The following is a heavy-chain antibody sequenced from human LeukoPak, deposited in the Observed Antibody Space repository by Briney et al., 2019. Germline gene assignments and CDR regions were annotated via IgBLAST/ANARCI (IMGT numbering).Heavy chain of an antibody. Sequence: PGGSLRLSCAASGFTFSSYAMSWVRQAPGKGLEWFSAISGSGGSTYYADSVKGRFTISRDNSKNTLYLQMNSLRAEDTAVYYCAKPQSDYYGSGSHFDYWGQGTLVTVSS. CDR3: AKPQSDYYGSGSHFDY. D-gene: IGHD3-10*01. CDR1: GFTFSSYA. J-gene: IGHJ4*02. V-gene: IGHV3-23*01. CDR2: ISGSGGST.